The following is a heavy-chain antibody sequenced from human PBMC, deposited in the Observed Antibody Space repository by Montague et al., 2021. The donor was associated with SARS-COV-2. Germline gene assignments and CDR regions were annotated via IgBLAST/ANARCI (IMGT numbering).Heavy chain of an antibody. CDR1: GASFNGYY. J-gene: IGHJ4*02. D-gene: IGHD5-24*01. V-gene: IGHV4-34*01. CDR2: INHSGST. CDR3: TRRLHGFNRHYFDY. Sequence: SETLSLTCAVYGASFNGYYWTWIRQPPGKGLEWIGEINHSGSTSYNPSLRSRVTISVDTSMNQFALKLTSVTAADTAVYYCTRRLHGFNRHYFDYWGQGTLVTVSS.